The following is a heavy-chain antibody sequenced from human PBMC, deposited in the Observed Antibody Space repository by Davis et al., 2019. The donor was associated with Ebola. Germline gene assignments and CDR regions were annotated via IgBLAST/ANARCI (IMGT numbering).Heavy chain of an antibody. V-gene: IGHV5-51*01. CDR3: AKDSSVSYAFDI. D-gene: IGHD1-26*01. J-gene: IGHJ3*02. Sequence: GESLKISCKGSGYSFTSYWIGWVRQMPGKGLEWMGIIYPGNSDTRYGPSFQGQVTISADKSISTVYLQWNSLKASDTAIYYCAKDSSVSYAFDIWGQGTMVTVSS. CDR1: GYSFTSYW. CDR2: IYPGNSDT.